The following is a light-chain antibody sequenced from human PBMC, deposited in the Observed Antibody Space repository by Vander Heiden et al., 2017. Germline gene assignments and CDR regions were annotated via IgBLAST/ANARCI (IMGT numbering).Light chain of an antibody. Sequence: DMQMTQSPSSLSASVGDRVTITCQTSQNIVDSLNWFQHKPGEAPRLLIYDVAHLETGVPSRFRGSGSGTRFTFTINSLEPGDIARYYCQGSWTFGPRNKVEIK. V-gene: IGKV1-33*01. CDR1: QNIVDS. CDR2: DVA. J-gene: IGKJ3*01. CDR3: QGSWT.